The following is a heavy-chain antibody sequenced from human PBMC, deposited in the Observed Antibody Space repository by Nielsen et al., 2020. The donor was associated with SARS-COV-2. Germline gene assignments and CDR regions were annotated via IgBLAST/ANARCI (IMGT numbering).Heavy chain of an antibody. D-gene: IGHD6-13*01. Sequence: SETLSLTCTVSGGSISSYYWSWIRQHPGKGLEWIGYIYYSGSTYYNPSLKSRVTISVDTSKNQFSLKLSSVTAADTAVYYCARDKIIAAAGYYYYYGMDVWGQGTTVTVSS. CDR2: IYYSGST. CDR1: GGSISSYY. V-gene: IGHV4-30-4*08. J-gene: IGHJ6*02. CDR3: ARDKIIAAAGYYYYYGMDV.